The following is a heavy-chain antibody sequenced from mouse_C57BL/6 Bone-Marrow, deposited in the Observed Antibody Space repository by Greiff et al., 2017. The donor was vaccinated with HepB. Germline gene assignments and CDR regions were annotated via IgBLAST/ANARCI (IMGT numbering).Heavy chain of an antibody. V-gene: IGHV1-15*01. D-gene: IGHD4-1*01. J-gene: IGHJ3*01. CDR3: TKELAFAY. Sequence: QVQLQQSGAELVRPGASVTLSCKASGYTFTDYEMHWVKQTPVHGLEWIGAIDPETGGTAYNQKFTGKAILTADKSSSTAYMGVRSLTSEDSAVYYCTKELAFAYWGQGTLVTVSA. CDR2: IDPETGGT. CDR1: GYTFTDYE.